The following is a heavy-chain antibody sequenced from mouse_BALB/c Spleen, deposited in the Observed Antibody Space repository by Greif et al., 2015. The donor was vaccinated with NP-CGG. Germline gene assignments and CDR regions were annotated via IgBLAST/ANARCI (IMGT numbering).Heavy chain of an antibody. CDR2: IDPENGNT. D-gene: IGHD4-1*01. J-gene: IGHJ3*01. Sequence: SGAELVRPGALVKLSCKASGFNIKDYYMHWVKQRPEQGLEWIGWIDPENGNTIYDPKFQGKASITADTSSNTAYLQLSSLTSEDTAVYYCARTGNWDSFAYWGQGTLVTVSA. CDR1: GFNIKDYY. V-gene: IGHV14-1*02. CDR3: ARTGNWDSFAY.